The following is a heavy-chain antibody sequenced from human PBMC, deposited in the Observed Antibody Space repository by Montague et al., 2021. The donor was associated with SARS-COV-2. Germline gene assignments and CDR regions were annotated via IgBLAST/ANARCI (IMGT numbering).Heavy chain of an antibody. J-gene: IGHJ6*02. CDR1: GGSISSYY. CDR2: IYYSGST. CDR3: AGDRRFLEWPGLYYYYGMDV. V-gene: IGHV4-59*01. D-gene: IGHD3-3*01. Sequence: SETLSLTSTVSGGSISSYYWSWIRQPPGKGLEWIGYIYYSGSTNYNPSLKSQVTISVDTSKNQFSLKLSSVTAADTAVYYCAGDRRFLEWPGLYYYYGMDVWGQGTTVTVSS.